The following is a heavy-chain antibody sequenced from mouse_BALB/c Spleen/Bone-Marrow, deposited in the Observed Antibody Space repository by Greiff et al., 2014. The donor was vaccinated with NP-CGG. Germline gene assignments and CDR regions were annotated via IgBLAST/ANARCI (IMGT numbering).Heavy chain of an antibody. CDR2: IYPGDGDT. D-gene: IGHD2-1*01. V-gene: IGHV1-87*01. J-gene: IGHJ2*01. Sequence: VMLVESGAELARPGASVKLSCKASGYTFTSYWMQWVKQRPGQGLEWIGAIYPGDGDTRYTQKFKGKATLTADKSSSTAYMQLSSLASEDSAVYYCARGGNYAGYYFDYWGQGTTLTVSS. CDR3: ARGGNYAGYYFDY. CDR1: GYTFTSYW.